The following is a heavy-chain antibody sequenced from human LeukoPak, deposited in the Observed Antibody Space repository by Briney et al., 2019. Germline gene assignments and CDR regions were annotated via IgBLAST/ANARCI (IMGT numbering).Heavy chain of an antibody. V-gene: IGHV3-53*01. CDR3: ARGAGYSYSSRYFDY. CDR2: INTGGSA. D-gene: IGHD6-6*01. Sequence: GGPLRLSCAASGFTVSSNYMSWVRQSPGKGLEWVSVINTGGSAYYADSVKDRFTISRDNSMNTLYLQMNSLRAEDTAVYYCARGAGYSYSSRYFDYWGQGTLVTVSS. J-gene: IGHJ4*02. CDR1: GFTVSSNY.